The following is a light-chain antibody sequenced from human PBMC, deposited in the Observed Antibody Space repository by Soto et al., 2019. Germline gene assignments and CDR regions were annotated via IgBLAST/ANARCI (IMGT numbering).Light chain of an antibody. V-gene: IGKV3-20*01. CDR1: QSVSSSY. Sequence: EIVLTQSPGTLSLSPGERATLSCRASQSVSSSYLAWYQQKPGQAPRLLIYGASSRATGIPDRFSGSGSGTDFTLTISRLEPEDFAVYYCQQYGSSPPVTFCGGNKVEIK. CDR3: QQYGSSPPVT. J-gene: IGKJ4*01. CDR2: GAS.